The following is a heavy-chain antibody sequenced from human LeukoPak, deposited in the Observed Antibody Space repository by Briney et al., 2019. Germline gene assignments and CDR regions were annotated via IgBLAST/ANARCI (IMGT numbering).Heavy chain of an antibody. CDR1: GFTFSSYS. Sequence: PGGSLRLSCAASGFTFSSYSMNWVRQAPGKGLEWVANIKQDGSEKYYVDSVRGRVTISRDNAENSLFLQMNRLRVEDTAVYYCTRDFGRSSYYFDFWGQGTLVTVSS. J-gene: IGHJ4*02. CDR3: TRDFGRSSYYFDF. CDR2: IKQDGSEK. D-gene: IGHD3-3*01. V-gene: IGHV3-7*01.